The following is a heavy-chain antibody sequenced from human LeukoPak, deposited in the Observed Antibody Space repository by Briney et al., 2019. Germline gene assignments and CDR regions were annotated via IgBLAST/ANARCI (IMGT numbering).Heavy chain of an antibody. D-gene: IGHD3-22*01. Sequence: GGSLRLSCVASGFTFSSYSMNWVRQAPGKGLGWVSSISSSSSYIYYADSVKGRFTISRDNAKNSLYLQLNSLRAEDTALYYCARSRHSYDSSGFPHYWGQGTLVTVSS. J-gene: IGHJ4*02. CDR2: ISSSSSYI. V-gene: IGHV3-21*04. CDR3: ARSRHSYDSSGFPHY. CDR1: GFTFSSYS.